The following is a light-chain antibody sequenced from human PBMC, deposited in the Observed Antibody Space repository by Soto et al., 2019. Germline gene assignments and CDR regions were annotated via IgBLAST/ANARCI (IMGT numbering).Light chain of an antibody. J-gene: IGKJ2*01. Sequence: DIQMTQSPSSLSASVGDRVTITCRASQSVITYVSWFQQKPGKAPELLISAASTLRSGVPSTFSGSGYGSDFTLTISSLRPEDFATYYCQQTFSTPYTFGRGTKVDI. V-gene: IGKV1-39*01. CDR3: QQTFSTPYT. CDR1: QSVITY. CDR2: AAS.